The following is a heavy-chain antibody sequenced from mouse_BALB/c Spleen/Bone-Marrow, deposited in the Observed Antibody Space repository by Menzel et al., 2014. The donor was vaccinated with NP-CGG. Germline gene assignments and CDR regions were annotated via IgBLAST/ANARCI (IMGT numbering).Heavy chain of an antibody. CDR1: GDSIXSGY. D-gene: IGHD2-3*01. CDR2: ISYSGST. Sequence: EVKLMESGPSPVKPSQTLSLTCSVTGDSIXSGYWNWIRKFPGNKLEYMGYISYSGSTYYSPSLKSRISITRDTSKNQYYLQLNSVTTEDTATYYCATYDGFYFDYWGQGTTLTVSS. CDR3: ATYDGFYFDY. V-gene: IGHV3-8*02. J-gene: IGHJ2*01.